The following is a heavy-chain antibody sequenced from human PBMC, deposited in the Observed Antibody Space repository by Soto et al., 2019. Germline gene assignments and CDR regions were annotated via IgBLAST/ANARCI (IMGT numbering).Heavy chain of an antibody. CDR3: ASQYCSGGSCYPDRFDY. D-gene: IGHD2-15*01. V-gene: IGHV4-34*01. CDR1: GGSFSGYY. CDR2: INHSGST. Sequence: PSETLSLTCAVYGGSFSGYYWSWIRQPPGKGLEWIGEINHSGSTNYNPSLKSRVTISVDTSKNQFSLKLSSVTAADTAAYYCASQYCSGGSCYPDRFDYWGQGTLVTVSS. J-gene: IGHJ4*02.